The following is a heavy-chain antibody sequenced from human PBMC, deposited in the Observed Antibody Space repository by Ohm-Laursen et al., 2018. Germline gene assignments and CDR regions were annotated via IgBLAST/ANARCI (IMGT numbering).Heavy chain of an antibody. CDR2: ISGSDGSI. CDR1: GFIFSTYA. D-gene: IGHD6-6*01. CDR3: AKAMGRKEQLTFNY. V-gene: IGHV3-23*01. J-gene: IGHJ4*02. Sequence: SLRLSCTAPGFIFSTYAMNWVRQAPGKGLEWVSGISGSDGSIYYADSVKGRFTISRDNSKNTLYLQMNSLRVEDTAIYYCAKAMGRKEQLTFNYWGQGTLLTVSS.